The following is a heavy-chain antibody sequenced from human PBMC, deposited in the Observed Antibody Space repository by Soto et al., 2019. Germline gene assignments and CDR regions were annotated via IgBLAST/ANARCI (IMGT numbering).Heavy chain of an antibody. Sequence: EVQLVESGGGLVQPGGSLRLSCAASGITVSNNYMSWFRQAPGKGLEWVSAISPAGDTYYADSVKGRFTISRDNSKNTLYFQMISLRAEDTAVYYCARDPPGSGSYSYDYWGQGTLVTVSS. J-gene: IGHJ4*02. V-gene: IGHV3-66*01. CDR3: ARDPPGSGSYSYDY. CDR2: ISPAGDT. D-gene: IGHD3-10*01. CDR1: GITVSNNY.